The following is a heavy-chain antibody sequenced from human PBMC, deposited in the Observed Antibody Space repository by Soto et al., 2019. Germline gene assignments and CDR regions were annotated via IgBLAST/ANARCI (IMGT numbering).Heavy chain of an antibody. CDR1: GCSFTSYW. V-gene: IGHV5-51*01. Sequence: ESLKISCKGSGCSFTSYWIGWVRQMPGKGLEWMGIIYPGDSDTRYSPSFQGQVTISADKSISTAYLQWSSLKASDTAMYYCARRVYSSSSGKGYYYGMDVWGQGTTVTVSS. CDR3: ARRVYSSSSGKGYYYGMDV. CDR2: IYPGDSDT. J-gene: IGHJ6*02. D-gene: IGHD6-6*01.